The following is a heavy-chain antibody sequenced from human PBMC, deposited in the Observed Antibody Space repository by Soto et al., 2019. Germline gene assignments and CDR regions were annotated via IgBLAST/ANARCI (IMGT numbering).Heavy chain of an antibody. CDR3: ARDRAPTIYSNYGMDV. CDR1: GFTFSSYA. Sequence: PGGSLRLSCAASGFTFSSYAMHWVRQAPGKGLEWVAVISYDGSNKYYADSVKGRFTISRDNSKNTLYLQMNSLRAEGTAVYYCARDRAPTIYSNYGMDVWGQGTTVTVSS. D-gene: IGHD4-4*01. J-gene: IGHJ6*02. V-gene: IGHV3-30-3*01. CDR2: ISYDGSNK.